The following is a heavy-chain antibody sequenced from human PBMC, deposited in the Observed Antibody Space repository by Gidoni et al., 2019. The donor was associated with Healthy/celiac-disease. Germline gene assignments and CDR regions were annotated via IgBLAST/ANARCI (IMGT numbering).Heavy chain of an antibody. V-gene: IGHV1-69*06. Sequence: QVQLVQSGAVVKKPGPSVTVSCKASGGTFSCTALSRVRQAPGQGLEWMGGIIPIFGTANYAQKFQGRVTITADKSTSTAYMELSSLRSEDTAVYYCARLSGDWGSGCYYYYMDVWGKGTTVTVSS. D-gene: IGHD7-27*01. CDR2: IIPIFGTA. CDR3: ARLSGDWGSGCYYYYMDV. CDR1: GGTFSCTA. J-gene: IGHJ6*03.